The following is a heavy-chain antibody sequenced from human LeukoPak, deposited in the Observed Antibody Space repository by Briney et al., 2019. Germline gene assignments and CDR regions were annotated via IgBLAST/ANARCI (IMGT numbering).Heavy chain of an antibody. D-gene: IGHD3-10*01. J-gene: IGHJ4*02. Sequence: GGSLRLSCAASGFTFSSHGMHWVRQAPGKGLEWVAVIWYDGSNKYYADSVKGRFTISRDNSKNTLYLQMNSLRAEDTAVYYCAAGGFGEPIDYWGQGTLVTVSS. V-gene: IGHV3-33*01. CDR3: AAGGFGEPIDY. CDR1: GFTFSSHG. CDR2: IWYDGSNK.